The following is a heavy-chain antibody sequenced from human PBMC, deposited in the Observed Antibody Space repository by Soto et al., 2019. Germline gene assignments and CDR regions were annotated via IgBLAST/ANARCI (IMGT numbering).Heavy chain of an antibody. J-gene: IGHJ6*02. V-gene: IGHV4-59*01. CDR2: IYYSGST. D-gene: IGHD2-15*01. CDR3: ARACSGGSCYSEDYYGMDV. CDR1: GGSISSYY. Sequence: SSETLSLTCTVSGGSISSYYWSWIRQPPGKGLEWIGYIYYSGSTNYNPSLKSRVTISVDTSKNQFSLKLSSVTAADTAVYYCARACSGGSCYSEDYYGMDVWGQGTTVTVSS.